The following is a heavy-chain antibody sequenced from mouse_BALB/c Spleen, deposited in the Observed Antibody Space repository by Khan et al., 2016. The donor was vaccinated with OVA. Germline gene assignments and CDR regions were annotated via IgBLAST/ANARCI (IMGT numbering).Heavy chain of an antibody. CDR1: GFSLSRYN. V-gene: IGHV2-6-4*01. CDR2: IWGGGGT. Sequence: VKLLESGPGLVAPSQSLSITCTVSGFSLSRYNIHWVRQPPGKGLEWLGMIWGGGGTDYNSTLKSRLSISKDNSKNQVFLKMNSLQTDDTAMYFCARAYYRYDGYYAMDYGGQGTSVTVSS. CDR3: ARAYYRYDGYYAMDY. D-gene: IGHD2-14*01. J-gene: IGHJ4*01.